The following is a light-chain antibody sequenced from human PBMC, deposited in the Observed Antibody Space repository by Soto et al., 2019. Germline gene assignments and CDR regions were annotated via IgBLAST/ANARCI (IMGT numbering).Light chain of an antibody. Sequence: EIVLTQSPGTLSLSPGERATLSCRASQSVSSSYLAWYQQKPGQAPRLLIYGASSRATGIPDRFSGSGSGTDFTLTISRLEPEDFAVYYCQQYGSSPPLMYTFGQGTKLEIK. J-gene: IGKJ2*01. CDR3: QQYGSSPPLMYT. V-gene: IGKV3-20*01. CDR2: GAS. CDR1: QSVSSSY.